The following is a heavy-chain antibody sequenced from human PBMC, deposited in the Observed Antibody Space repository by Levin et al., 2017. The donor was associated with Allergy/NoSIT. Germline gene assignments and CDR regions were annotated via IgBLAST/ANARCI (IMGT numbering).Heavy chain of an antibody. D-gene: IGHD2-2*01. J-gene: IGHJ3*02. CDR3: TTACGVQYQLLYAGDI. Sequence: GGSLRLSCAASGFTFSNAWMSWVRQAPGKGLEWVGRIKSKTDGGTTDYAAPVKARFTISRDDSKNTLYLRMNSLKTEDTAVYDCTTACGVQYQLLYAGDIWGQGTMVNVSA. V-gene: IGHV3-15*01. CDR2: IKSKTDGGTT. CDR1: GFTFSNAW.